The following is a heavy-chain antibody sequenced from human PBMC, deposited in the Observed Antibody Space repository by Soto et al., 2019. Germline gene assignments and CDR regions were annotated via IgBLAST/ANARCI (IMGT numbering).Heavy chain of an antibody. CDR1: GFTFSSYE. CDR2: ISSSGSTI. D-gene: IGHD6-13*01. J-gene: IGHJ6*02. V-gene: IGHV3-48*03. Sequence: LRLSFAASGFTFSSYEMNWGRQAAGKGLVWVSYISSSGSTIYYADSVKGRFTISRDNAKNSLYLQMNSLRAEDTAVYYCARESLDSSTAYYYGMDVWGQGTTVTVSS. CDR3: ARESLDSSTAYYYGMDV.